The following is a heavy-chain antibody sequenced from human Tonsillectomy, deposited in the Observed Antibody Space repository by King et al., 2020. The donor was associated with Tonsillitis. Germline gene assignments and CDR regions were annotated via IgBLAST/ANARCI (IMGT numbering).Heavy chain of an antibody. D-gene: IGHD3-3*01. CDR1: GGTFNNNA. V-gene: IGHV1-69*12. Sequence: QLVQSGAEVRKPGSSVKVSCKTSGGTFNNNAISWVRQAPGQGLEWMGGIIPKYDTTNYAQKFQGRLTITADESTSTAYMELSGLRSEDTAIYFCARPTDGAIFDYYYYMDVWGKGTTVTVSS. CDR2: IIPKYDTT. CDR3: ARPTDGAIFDYYYYMDV. J-gene: IGHJ6*03.